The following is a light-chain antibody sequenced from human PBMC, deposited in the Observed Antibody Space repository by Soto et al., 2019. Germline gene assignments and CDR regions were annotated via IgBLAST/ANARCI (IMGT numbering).Light chain of an antibody. CDR2: DTS. J-gene: IGKJ2*01. V-gene: IGKV1-17*03. CDR1: QDISSF. Sequence: DVQMTQSPSSMSASVGDRVTITCRASQDISSFLAWFQQKPGKAPERLIYDTSSLQPGVPSRFSGSGSGTEFTLAISGLQPEDFATYYCLQNNSYPYTFGQGTKLEIK. CDR3: LQNNSYPYT.